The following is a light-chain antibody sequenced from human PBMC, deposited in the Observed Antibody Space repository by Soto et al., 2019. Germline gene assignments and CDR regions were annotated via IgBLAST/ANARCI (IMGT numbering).Light chain of an antibody. CDR1: QSVSTN. Sequence: EILMTQSPATLSVSPGERATLSCRASQSVSTNLAWYQQKPGQAPRLLIYGASTRATDVPARFSGSGSGTEFTLTISSLQSEDVALYYGQQYDNWRTFGQVTKVEVK. CDR3: QQYDNWRT. V-gene: IGKV3-15*01. CDR2: GAS. J-gene: IGKJ1*01.